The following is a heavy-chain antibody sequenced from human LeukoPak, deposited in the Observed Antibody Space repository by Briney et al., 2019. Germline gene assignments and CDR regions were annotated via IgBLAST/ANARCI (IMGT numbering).Heavy chain of an antibody. D-gene: IGHD3-10*01. CDR2: IYDSGST. Sequence: SETLSLTCTVSGGSISRGGDYWSWIRQHPGKGLEWIGYIYDSGSTYYNPSLKSRVTISADTSKNQFSLKLSSVTAADTAVFYCARVPIIRGVIEDWGQGTLVPVSS. CDR3: ARVPIIRGVIED. CDR1: GGSISRGGDY. J-gene: IGHJ4*02. V-gene: IGHV4-31*03.